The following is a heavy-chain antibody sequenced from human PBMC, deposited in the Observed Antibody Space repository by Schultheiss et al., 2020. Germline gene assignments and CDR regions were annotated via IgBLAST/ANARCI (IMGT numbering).Heavy chain of an antibody. J-gene: IGHJ5*02. CDR1: GFTFSSYS. CDR2: IWYDGSNK. Sequence: GGSLRLSCAASGFTFSSYSMHWVRQAPGKGLEWVAVIWYDGSNKYYADSVKGRFTISRDNSKNTLYLQMNSLRAEDTAVYYCAREQVAAAAAYNWFDPWGQGTLVTVSS. D-gene: IGHD6-13*01. CDR3: AREQVAAAAAYNWFDP. V-gene: IGHV3-33*08.